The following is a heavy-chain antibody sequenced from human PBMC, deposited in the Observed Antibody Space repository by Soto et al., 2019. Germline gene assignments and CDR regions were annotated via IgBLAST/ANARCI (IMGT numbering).Heavy chain of an antibody. D-gene: IGHD2-21*02. CDR2: ISYDGSNK. J-gene: IGHJ4*02. CDR1: GFTFSSYG. V-gene: IGHV3-30*18. Sequence: GGSLRLSCAASGFTFSSYGMHWVRQAPGKGLEWVAVISYDGSNKYYADSVKGRFTISRANSKNTLYLQMNSLRAEDTAVYYCAKEALDCGGDCQGPYYFDYWGQGTLVTVSS. CDR3: AKEALDCGGDCQGPYYFDY.